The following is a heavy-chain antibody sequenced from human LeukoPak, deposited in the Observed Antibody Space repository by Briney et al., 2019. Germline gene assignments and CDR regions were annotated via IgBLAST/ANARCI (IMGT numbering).Heavy chain of an antibody. CDR3: ARVSRDAYYYDSSTFDY. Sequence: PSETLSLTCTVSGGSISSYYWSWIRQPPGKGLEWIGYIYYSGSTNYNPSLKSRVTISVDTSKNQFSLKLSSVTAADTAMYYCARVSRDAYYYDSSTFDYWGQGTLVTVSS. D-gene: IGHD3-22*01. CDR2: IYYSGST. CDR1: GGSISSYY. V-gene: IGHV4-59*01. J-gene: IGHJ4*02.